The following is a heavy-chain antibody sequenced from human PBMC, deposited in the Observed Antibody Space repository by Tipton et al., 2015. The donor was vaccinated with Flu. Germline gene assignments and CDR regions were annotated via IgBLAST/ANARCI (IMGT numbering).Heavy chain of an antibody. CDR1: GYTFTSYW. J-gene: IGHJ1*01. V-gene: IGHV5-51*01. CDR2: IYPGDSES. D-gene: IGHD4-11*01. Sequence: QLVQSGAVVKKPGESLKISCKASGYTFTSYWIAWVRQMPGKGLEWMGVIYPGDSESRYSPSFQGQVSMSADKSINTAYLQWSSLRASDTAVYCCATTRAYSNYSDWGQGTLVTVSS. CDR3: ATTRAYSNYSD.